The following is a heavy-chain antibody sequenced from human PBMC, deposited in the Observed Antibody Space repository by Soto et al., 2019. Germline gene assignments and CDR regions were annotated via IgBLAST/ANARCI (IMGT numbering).Heavy chain of an antibody. Sequence: SVKVSCKASGGTFSSYAISWVRQAPGQGLEWMGGIIPIFGTANYAQKFQGRVTITADESTSTAYMELSSLRSEDTAVYYCARGPAHYVPAAEWYFDLWGRGTLVTVSS. J-gene: IGHJ2*01. D-gene: IGHD2-2*01. V-gene: IGHV1-69*13. CDR3: ARGPAHYVPAAEWYFDL. CDR1: GGTFSSYA. CDR2: IIPIFGTA.